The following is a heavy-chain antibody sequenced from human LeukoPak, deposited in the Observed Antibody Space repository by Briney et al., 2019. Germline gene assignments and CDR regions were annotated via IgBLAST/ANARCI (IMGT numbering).Heavy chain of an antibody. D-gene: IGHD4-17*01. CDR2: INPNSGGT. V-gene: IGHV1-2*02. Sequence: GASVKVSFKASGYTFTVYYMHWVRQPPGQGLEWMGLINPNSGGTNYAQKFQGRVTMTRDTSISTAYMELSRLRSDDTAVYYCASAAYGDYVLGAYVPTGYWGQGTLVTVSS. CDR1: GYTFTVYY. CDR3: ASAAYGDYVLGAYVPTGY. J-gene: IGHJ4*02.